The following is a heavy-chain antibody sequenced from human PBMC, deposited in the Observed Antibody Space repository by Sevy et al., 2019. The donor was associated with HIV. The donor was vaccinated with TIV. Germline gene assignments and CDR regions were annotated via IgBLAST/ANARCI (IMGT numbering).Heavy chain of an antibody. CDR1: GGSISSGDYY. CDR3: ARARGDGDAFDI. CDR2: IYYSGST. J-gene: IGHJ3*02. V-gene: IGHV4-30-4*01. D-gene: IGHD2-21*02. Sequence: SETLSLTCTVSGGSISSGDYYWSWIRQPPGKGLEWIGYIYYSGSTYYNPSLKSRVTISVDTSKNQFSLKLSSVTAAGTAVYYCARARGDGDAFDIWGQGTMVTVSS.